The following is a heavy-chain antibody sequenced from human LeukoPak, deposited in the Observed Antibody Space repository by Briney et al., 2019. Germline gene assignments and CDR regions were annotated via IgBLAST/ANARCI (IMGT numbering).Heavy chain of an antibody. CDR3: ERPYDSSGYYLDY. J-gene: IGHJ4*02. Sequence: SETLSLTCTVSGGSISSSSYYWGWIRQPPGKGLEWIGSIYYSGSTYYNPSLKSRVTISVDTSKNQFSLKLSSVTAADTAVYYCERPYDSSGYYLDYWGQGTLVTVSS. V-gene: IGHV4-39*01. D-gene: IGHD3-22*01. CDR1: GGSISSSSYY. CDR2: IYYSGST.